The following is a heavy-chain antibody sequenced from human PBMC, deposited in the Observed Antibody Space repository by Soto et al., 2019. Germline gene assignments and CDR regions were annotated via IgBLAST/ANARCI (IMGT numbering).Heavy chain of an antibody. V-gene: IGHV3-33*01. CDR3: ATTGPY. Sequence: QVQLVESGGGVVQPGRSLRLSCAASGFTFSSYGMHWVRQAPGKGLAWVAVIWFDGSNKFYADSVKGRFTISRDNSKNTLSLQMNSLRDEDSAAYYCATTGPYWGQGTLVTVSS. J-gene: IGHJ4*02. CDR2: IWFDGSNK. CDR1: GFTFSSYG.